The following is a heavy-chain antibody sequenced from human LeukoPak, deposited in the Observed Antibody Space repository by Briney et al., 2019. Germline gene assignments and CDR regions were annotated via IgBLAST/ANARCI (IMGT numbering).Heavy chain of an antibody. V-gene: IGHV1-18*01. CDR1: GYAFNYYG. Sequence: ASVKVSCKASGYAFNYYGINWVRQAPGQGLEWMGWISADNGNTHYAQKFQGRVTMTTDTSTSTAHMEVRSLRSEDTAVYYCARSRFDYWGQGTLVTVSS. CDR2: ISADNGNT. J-gene: IGHJ4*02. CDR3: ARSRFDY.